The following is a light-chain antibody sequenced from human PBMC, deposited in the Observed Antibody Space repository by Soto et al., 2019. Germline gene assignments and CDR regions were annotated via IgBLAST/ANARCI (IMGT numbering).Light chain of an antibody. CDR3: AAWDDSLNGWV. Sequence: QAVVTQPPSASGTPGQRVTISCSGSGSNTVNWYQQLPGTAPKLLIYSNNQRPSGVPDRFSGSKSGTSASLAISGLQSEDEADYYCAAWDDSLNGWVFGGGTKLTVL. J-gene: IGLJ3*02. V-gene: IGLV1-44*01. CDR2: SNN. CDR1: GSNT.